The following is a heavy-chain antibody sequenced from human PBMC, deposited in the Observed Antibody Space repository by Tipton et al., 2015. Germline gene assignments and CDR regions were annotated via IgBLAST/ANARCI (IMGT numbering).Heavy chain of an antibody. J-gene: IGHJ3*02. Sequence: TLSLTCAVSAYSISSDYYWGWIRQPPGKGLEWIGSISHSGNTYSNPSLKSRVTISVDTSKNQFSLKLRSVTAADTALYYCARVTVDYGDYVGAFDIWGQGTMVTVSS. CDR3: ARVTVDYGDYVGAFDI. D-gene: IGHD4-17*01. CDR1: AYSISSDYY. CDR2: ISHSGNT. V-gene: IGHV4-38-2*01.